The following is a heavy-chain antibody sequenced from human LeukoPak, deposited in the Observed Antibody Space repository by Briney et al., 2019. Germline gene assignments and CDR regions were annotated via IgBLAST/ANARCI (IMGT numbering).Heavy chain of an antibody. D-gene: IGHD3-3*01. V-gene: IGHV1-2*02. Sequence: ASVKVSCKASGYTSTGYYMHWVRQAPGQGLEWMGWINPNSGGTNYAQKFQGRVTMTRDTSISTAYMELSRLRSDDTAVYYCARTSLPYYDFWSGYNPDAFDIWGQGTMVTVSS. J-gene: IGHJ3*02. CDR1: GYTSTGYY. CDR2: INPNSGGT. CDR3: ARTSLPYYDFWSGYNPDAFDI.